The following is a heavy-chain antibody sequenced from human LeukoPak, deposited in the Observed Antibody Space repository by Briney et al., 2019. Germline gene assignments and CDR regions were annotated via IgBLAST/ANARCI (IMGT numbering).Heavy chain of an antibody. J-gene: IGHJ4*02. V-gene: IGHV1-18*01. CDR3: ARVAVGISSHQNIDY. CDR1: GYTFTSYG. Sequence: GASVKVSCKASGYTFTSYGISWVRQAPGQGLEWMGWISAYNGNTNYAQKLQGRVTMTTDTSTSTAYMELRSLRSDDTAVYYCARVAVGISSHQNIDYWGQGTLVTVSS. CDR2: ISAYNGNT. D-gene: IGHD6-19*01.